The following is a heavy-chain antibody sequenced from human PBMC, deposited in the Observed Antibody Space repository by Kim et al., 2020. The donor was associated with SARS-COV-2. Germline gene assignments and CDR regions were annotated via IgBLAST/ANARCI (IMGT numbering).Heavy chain of an antibody. J-gene: IGHJ4*02. D-gene: IGHD6-13*01. CDR2: ISYDGSNK. CDR1: GFTFSSYA. CDR3: ARAVAAAGAFDY. Sequence: GGSLRLSCAASGFTFSSYAMHWVRQAPGKGLEWVVVISYDGSNKYYADSVKGRFTISRDNSKNTLYLQMNSLRAEDTAVYYCARAVAAAGAFDYWGQGTL. V-gene: IGHV3-30*04.